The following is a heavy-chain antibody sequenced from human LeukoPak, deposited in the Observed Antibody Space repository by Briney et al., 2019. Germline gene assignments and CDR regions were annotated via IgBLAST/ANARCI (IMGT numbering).Heavy chain of an antibody. CDR2: LIPIFGTA. D-gene: IGHD5-18*01. Sequence: GASVKVSWKASGGTFSSYAISWVRQAPGQGLEWMGGLIPIFGTANYAQKFQGRVTITADESTSTAYMELSSLRSEDTAVYYCAIPRSGGYSYGGNFDYWGQGTLVTVSS. CDR1: GGTFSSYA. CDR3: AIPRSGGYSYGGNFDY. J-gene: IGHJ4*02. V-gene: IGHV1-69*13.